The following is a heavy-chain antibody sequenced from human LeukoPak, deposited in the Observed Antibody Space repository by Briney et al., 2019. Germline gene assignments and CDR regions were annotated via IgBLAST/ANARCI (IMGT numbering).Heavy chain of an antibody. Sequence: GGSLRLSCAASGFTFNSYSMNWVRQAPGKGLEWVSSISSSSSYIYYADSVKGRFTISRDNAKNSLYPQMNSLRAEDTAVYYCARSGEQERNDYWGQGTLVTVSS. CDR1: GFTFNSYS. D-gene: IGHD1-26*01. CDR3: ARSGEQERNDY. V-gene: IGHV3-21*01. J-gene: IGHJ4*02. CDR2: ISSSSSYI.